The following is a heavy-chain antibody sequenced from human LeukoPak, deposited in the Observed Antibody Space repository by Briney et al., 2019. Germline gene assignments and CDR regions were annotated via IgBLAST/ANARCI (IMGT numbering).Heavy chain of an antibody. Sequence: ASVKVSFKSSAYTFTIYGIGWMRQAPGQELEWMGWISAYNGNTNYAQKLQGRVTMTTDTSTSTAYMELRSLRSDDTAVYYCAGTRGLDYCYRMEVWGEGTTVTVSS. CDR2: ISAYNGNT. D-gene: IGHD1-7*01. V-gene: IGHV1-18*01. CDR1: AYTFTIYG. CDR3: AGTRGLDYCYRMEV. J-gene: IGHJ6*01.